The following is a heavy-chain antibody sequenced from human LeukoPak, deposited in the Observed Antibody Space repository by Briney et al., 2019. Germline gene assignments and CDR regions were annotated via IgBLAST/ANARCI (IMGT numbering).Heavy chain of an antibody. J-gene: IGHJ6*04. V-gene: IGHV1-69*06. CDR3: ARAGIAAALGPPDV. Sequence: SVKVSCKASGGTFSSYAISWVRQAPGQGLEWMGGVIPIFGTANYAQKFQGRVTITADKSTSTAYMELSSLRSEDTAVYYCARAGIAAALGPPDVWGKGTTVTVSS. CDR1: GGTFSSYA. CDR2: VIPIFGTA. D-gene: IGHD6-13*01.